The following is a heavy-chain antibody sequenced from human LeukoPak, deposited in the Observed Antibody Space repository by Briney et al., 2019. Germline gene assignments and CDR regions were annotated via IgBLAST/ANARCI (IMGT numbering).Heavy chain of an antibody. CDR1: GFTFINYW. J-gene: IGHJ4*02. D-gene: IGHD3-22*01. Sequence: GGSLRLSCSASGFTFINYWMSWVRQVPGKGLEWVANIKQDGSEKHYVDSVKGRFTISRDNAKNSLYLQMNSLRAEDTAVYYCARDYYYDSSGSFDYWGQGTLVTVSS. V-gene: IGHV3-7*03. CDR2: IKQDGSEK. CDR3: ARDYYYDSSGSFDY.